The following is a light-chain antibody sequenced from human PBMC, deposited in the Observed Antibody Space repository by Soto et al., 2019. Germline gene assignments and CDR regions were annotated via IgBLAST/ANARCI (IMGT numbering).Light chain of an antibody. CDR1: SSNIGSNY. CDR3: AAWDDSVV. Sequence: QSVLTQLPSASGTPGQRVTISCSGSSSNIGSNYVYWYQQLPGTAPKLLIYRNNQRPSGVPDRFSGSKSGTSASLAISGLRSEDEADYYCAAWDDSVVFGGGTKLTVL. V-gene: IGLV1-47*01. CDR2: RNN. J-gene: IGLJ2*01.